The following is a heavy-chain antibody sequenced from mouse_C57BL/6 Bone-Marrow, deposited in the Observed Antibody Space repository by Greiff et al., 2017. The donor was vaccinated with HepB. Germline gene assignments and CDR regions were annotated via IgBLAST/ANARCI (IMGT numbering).Heavy chain of an antibody. D-gene: IGHD2-1*01. CDR3: ARGDYGNPYHFDY. CDR1: GFTFSDYY. CDR2: ISNGGGST. J-gene: IGHJ2*01. V-gene: IGHV5-12*01. Sequence: EVQGVESGGGLVQPGGSLKLSCAASGFTFSDYYMYWVRQTPEKRLEWVAYISNGGGSTYYPDTVKGRFTISRDNAKNTLYLQMSRLKSEDTAMYYCARGDYGNPYHFDYWGQGTTLTVSS.